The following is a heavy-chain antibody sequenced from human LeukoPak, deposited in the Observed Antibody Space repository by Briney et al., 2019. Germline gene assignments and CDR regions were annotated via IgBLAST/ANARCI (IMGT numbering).Heavy chain of an antibody. J-gene: IGHJ6*02. CDR3: ARVSDIVVVPAASHMDV. V-gene: IGHV4-34*01. CDR1: GGSFSGYY. CDR2: INHSGST. Sequence: SETLSLTCAVYGGSFSGYYWSWIRQPPGKGLEWIGEINHSGSTNYNPSLKSRVTISVDTSKNQFSLKLSSVTAADTAVYYCARVSDIVVVPAASHMDVRGQGTTVTVSS. D-gene: IGHD2-2*01.